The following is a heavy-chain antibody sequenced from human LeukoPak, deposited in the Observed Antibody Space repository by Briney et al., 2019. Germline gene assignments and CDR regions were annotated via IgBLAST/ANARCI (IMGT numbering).Heavy chain of an antibody. Sequence: SETLSLTRIVAGDSITTTTNYWGWIRQPPGKGLEWIGSVYYSGSTYYSPSLKSRVTISVDTSESHFSLKLSSVTAADTAVYFCARHRSTLIRRVRERTYFDYWGQGTLVTVSS. D-gene: IGHD3-10*01. CDR3: ARHRSTLIRRVRERTYFDY. J-gene: IGHJ4*02. CDR1: GDSITTTTNY. CDR2: VYYSGST. V-gene: IGHV4-39*01.